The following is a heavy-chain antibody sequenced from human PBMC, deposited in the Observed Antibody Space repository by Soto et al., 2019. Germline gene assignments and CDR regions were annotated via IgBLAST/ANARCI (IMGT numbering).Heavy chain of an antibody. J-gene: IGHJ5*02. D-gene: IGHD3-22*01. CDR3: ARDSGSGYPNGGFDP. CDR1: GDPIGSGVYS. V-gene: IGHV4-30-2*01. CDR2: IYHSGST. Sequence: SDPLTLTCAVSGDPIGSGVYSWNWVRQPPGKGLEWIGYIYHSGSTYYNPSLKSRVTISVDRSKNQFSLNLFSVTAADTAWYYCARDSGSGYPNGGFDPWGQGTLVTVSS.